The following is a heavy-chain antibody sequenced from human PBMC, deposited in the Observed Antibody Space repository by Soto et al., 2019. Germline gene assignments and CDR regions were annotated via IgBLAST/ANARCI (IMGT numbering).Heavy chain of an antibody. J-gene: IGHJ4*02. V-gene: IGHV4-30-4*01. D-gene: IGHD4-17*01. Sequence: TSETLSLTCTVSDASVSSGDYYWGSIRRCPGKGLEWVGYIYYSGDSYYNPSLKGRLTISIDTSKYQFSLILNSVTVADTAIYYCVGTGTTDDYWGRGTLVTVSS. CDR1: DASVSSGDYY. CDR3: VGTGTTDDY. CDR2: IYYSGDS.